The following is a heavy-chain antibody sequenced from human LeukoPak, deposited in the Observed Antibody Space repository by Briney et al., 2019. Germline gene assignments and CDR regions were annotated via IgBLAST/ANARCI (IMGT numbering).Heavy chain of an antibody. CDR1: GGTFSSYA. CDR2: IIPILGIA. CDR3: ARDTIFGDTNYYCYYGMDV. Sequence: SVKVSCKASGGTFSSYAISWVRQAPGQGLEWMGRIIPILGIANYAQKFQGRVTITADKSTSTAYMELSSLRSEDTAVYYCARDTIFGDTNYYCYYGMDVWGQGTTVTVSS. J-gene: IGHJ6*02. V-gene: IGHV1-69*04. D-gene: IGHD3-3*01.